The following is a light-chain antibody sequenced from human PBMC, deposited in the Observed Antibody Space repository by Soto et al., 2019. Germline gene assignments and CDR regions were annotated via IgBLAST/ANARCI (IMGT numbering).Light chain of an antibody. CDR1: QSVSSGY. CDR2: DAS. Sequence: EIVLTQSPATLSLSAGERATLSCRASQSVSSGYLAWYQLKPGLAPRLLIFDASTRAAGTPDRFSGSGSGTDFTLTISRLDPEDFAVYYCQQYSRSPTFGGGTKVDIK. V-gene: IGKV3D-20*01. CDR3: QQYSRSPT. J-gene: IGKJ4*01.